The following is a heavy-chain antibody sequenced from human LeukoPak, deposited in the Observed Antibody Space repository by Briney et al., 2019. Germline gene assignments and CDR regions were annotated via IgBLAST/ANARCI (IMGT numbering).Heavy chain of an antibody. D-gene: IGHD2-15*01. CDR3: RRSTSGGSEYFDY. CDR1: GLTFSSYA. Sequence: GGSLRLSCAASGLTFSSYAMSWVRQAPGKGLEWVSAISGSGGSTYYADSVKGRFTISRDNSKNTLYLQMNSLRAEDTAVYYCRRSTSGGSEYFDYWGQGTLVTVSS. J-gene: IGHJ4*02. V-gene: IGHV3-23*01. CDR2: ISGSGGST.